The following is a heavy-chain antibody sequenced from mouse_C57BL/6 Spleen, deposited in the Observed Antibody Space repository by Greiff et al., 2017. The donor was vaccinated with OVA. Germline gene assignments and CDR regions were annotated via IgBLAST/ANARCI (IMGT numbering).Heavy chain of an antibody. D-gene: IGHD1-1*01. V-gene: IGHV1-82*01. CDR2: LYPGDGDT. Sequence: VQLQQSGPELVKPGASVKISCKASGYAFSSSWMNWVKQRPGKGLEWIGRLYPGDGDTNYNGKFKGKATLTADKSSSTAYMQLSSLTSEDSAVYFCARRNYYGSSYDYFDYWGKGTTLTVSS. CDR3: ARRNYYGSSYDYFDY. J-gene: IGHJ2*01. CDR1: GYAFSSSW.